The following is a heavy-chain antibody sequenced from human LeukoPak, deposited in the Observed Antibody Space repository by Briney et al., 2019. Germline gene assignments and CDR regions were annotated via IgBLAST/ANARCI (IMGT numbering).Heavy chain of an antibody. CDR1: GFTFSSYS. Sequence: GGSLRLSCAASGFTFSSYSMNWVRQAPGKGLEWVSSISSSSSYIYYADSVKGRFTISRDNAKNSLYLQMNSLRVEDTAVYYCARFPLKDGYNSAGDYWGQGTLVTVSS. CDR2: ISSSSSYI. J-gene: IGHJ4*02. V-gene: IGHV3-21*01. CDR3: ARFPLKDGYNSAGDY. D-gene: IGHD5-24*01.